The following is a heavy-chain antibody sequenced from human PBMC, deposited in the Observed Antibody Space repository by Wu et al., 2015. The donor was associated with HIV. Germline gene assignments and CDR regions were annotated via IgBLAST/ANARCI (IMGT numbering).Heavy chain of an antibody. CDR2: IIPIFGTA. CDR3: ARGPRGYCSSTSCYVFDY. Sequence: QVQLVQSGAEVKKPGSSVKVSCKASGGTFSSYAISWVRQAPGQGLEWMGGIIPIFGTANYAQKFQGRVTITTDESTSTAYMELSSLRSEDTAVYYCARGPRGYCSSTSCYVFDYWGQGNPGSPSPQ. V-gene: IGHV1-69*05. CDR1: GGTFSSYA. D-gene: IGHD2-2*01. J-gene: IGHJ4*02.